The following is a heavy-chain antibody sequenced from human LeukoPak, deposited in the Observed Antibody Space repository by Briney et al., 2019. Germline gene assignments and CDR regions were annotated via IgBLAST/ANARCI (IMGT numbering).Heavy chain of an antibody. V-gene: IGHV3-23*01. Sequence: GGSLRLSCAASGFTFSSYAMSWVRQAPGKGLEWVSAISGSGGSTYYADSVKGRFTISRDNSKNTLYLQMNSLRAEDTAVYYCAKGSYYDSSWGGTGPDYWGQGTLVTVSS. J-gene: IGHJ4*02. D-gene: IGHD3-22*01. CDR3: AKGSYYDSSWGGTGPDY. CDR2: ISGSGGST. CDR1: GFTFSSYA.